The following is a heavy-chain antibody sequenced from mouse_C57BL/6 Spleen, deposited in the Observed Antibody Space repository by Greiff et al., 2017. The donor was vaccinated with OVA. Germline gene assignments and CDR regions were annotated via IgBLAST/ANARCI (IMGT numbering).Heavy chain of an antibody. J-gene: IGHJ4*01. V-gene: IGHV1-78*01. CDR3: ERWTAQARGGYAMDY. CDR2: IYPRDGST. CDR1: GYTFTDHT. Sequence: VQLQQSDAELVKPGASVKISCKVSGYTFTDHTIHWMKQRPEQGLEWIGYIYPRDGSTKYNEKFKGKATLTADKSSSTAYMQLNSLTSEDSAVYFCERWTAQARGGYAMDYWGQGTSVTVSS. D-gene: IGHD3-2*02.